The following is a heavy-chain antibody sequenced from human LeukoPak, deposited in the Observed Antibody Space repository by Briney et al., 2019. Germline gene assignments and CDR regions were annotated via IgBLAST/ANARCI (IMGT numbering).Heavy chain of an antibody. CDR3: AKAGIGVVGYFDY. CDR1: GFTFNSYA. D-gene: IGHD6-19*01. Sequence: GGSLTLSCAASGFTFNSYATSWVRQAPGKGLEWVSAIRGSGSGTYYADSVKGRFTISRDNSKNTLYLQMNSLRDEDTALYYCAKAGIGVVGYFDYWGQGTLVTVSS. CDR2: IRGSGSGT. V-gene: IGHV3-23*01. J-gene: IGHJ4*02.